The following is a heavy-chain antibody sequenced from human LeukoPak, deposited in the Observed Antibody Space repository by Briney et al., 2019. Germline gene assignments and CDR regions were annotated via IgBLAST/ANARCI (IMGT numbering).Heavy chain of an antibody. V-gene: IGHV3-30*18. J-gene: IGHJ4*02. Sequence: GGSLRLSCAASGFTFSSYGMHWVRQAPGKGLEWVAVISYDGSNKYYADSVKGRFTISRDNSKNTLYLQMNSLRAEDTAVYYCAKDRDWYYFDYWGQRTLVTVSS. D-gene: IGHD5-24*01. CDR2: ISYDGSNK. CDR1: GFTFSSYG. CDR3: AKDRDWYYFDY.